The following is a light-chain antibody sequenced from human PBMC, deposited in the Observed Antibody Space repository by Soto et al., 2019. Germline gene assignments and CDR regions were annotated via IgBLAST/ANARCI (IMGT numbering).Light chain of an antibody. CDR1: SSDVGSYNL. V-gene: IGLV2-23*01. J-gene: IGLJ3*02. Sequence: QSALTQPASVSGSPGKSITISCTGPSSDVGSYNLVSWYQQHPGKAPKLMIYEGSKRPSGVSNRFSGSKSGNTASLTISGLQADDEADYYCCSSAGSSRVFGGGTKLTVL. CDR3: CSSAGSSRV. CDR2: EGS.